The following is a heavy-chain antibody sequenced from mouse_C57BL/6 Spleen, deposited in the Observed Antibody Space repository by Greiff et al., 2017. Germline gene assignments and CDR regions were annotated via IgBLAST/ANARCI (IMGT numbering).Heavy chain of an antibody. V-gene: IGHV5-6*01. D-gene: IGHD4-1*01. CDR2: ISSGGSYT. CDR1: GFTFSSYG. CDR3: ARNWDENYAMDY. J-gene: IGHJ4*01. Sequence: EVQLQESGGDLVKPGGSLKLSCAASGFTFSSYGMSWVRQTPDKRLEWVATISSGGSYTYYPDSVKGRFTISRDNAKNTLYLQMSSLKSEDTAMYYCARNWDENYAMDYWGKGTSVTVSS.